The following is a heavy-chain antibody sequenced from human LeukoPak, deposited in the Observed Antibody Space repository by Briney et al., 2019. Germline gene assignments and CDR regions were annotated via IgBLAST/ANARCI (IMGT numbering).Heavy chain of an antibody. D-gene: IGHD5-18*01. V-gene: IGHV1-69*06. Sequence: GASVKVSCKASGGTFSSYAISWVRQAPGQGLEWMGGIIPIFGTANYAQKFQGRVTITADKSTSTAYMELSSLRSEDTAVYYCARASPRYSYGLGPFDYWGQGTLVTVSS. J-gene: IGHJ4*02. CDR3: ARASPRYSYGLGPFDY. CDR2: IIPIFGTA. CDR1: GGTFSSYA.